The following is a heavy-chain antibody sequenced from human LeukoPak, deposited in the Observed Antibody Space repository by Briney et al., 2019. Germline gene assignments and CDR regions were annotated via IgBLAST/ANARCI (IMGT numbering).Heavy chain of an antibody. V-gene: IGHV4-61*01. Sequence: SETLSLTCTVSGGSISSSNHYWSWIRQPPRKGLEWIGHLSNSGSTNYNPSLKSRVTISVDTSKNQFSLKLNSVTAADTAVYYCARATETFSWFLQHWGQGTLVTVSS. CDR1: GGSISSSNHY. D-gene: IGHD6-13*01. J-gene: IGHJ1*01. CDR3: ARATETFSWFLQH. CDR2: LSNSGST.